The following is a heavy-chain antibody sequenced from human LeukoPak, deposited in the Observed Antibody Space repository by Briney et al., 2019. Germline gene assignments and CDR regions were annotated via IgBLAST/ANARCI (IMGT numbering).Heavy chain of an antibody. CDR3: ATTTPYGSGRQRPGKYYFQY. CDR1: GFTVGTNY. V-gene: IGHV3-53*01. Sequence: PGESLRLSCAASGFTVGTNYMSWVRQAPGKGLEWVSTIYAGGSTYYAESVKGRFTISRDSSKNTLYFQMNSLRAEDTAVYYCATTTPYGSGRQRPGKYYFQYWGQGTLVTVSS. J-gene: IGHJ4*02. CDR2: IYAGGST. D-gene: IGHD3-10*01.